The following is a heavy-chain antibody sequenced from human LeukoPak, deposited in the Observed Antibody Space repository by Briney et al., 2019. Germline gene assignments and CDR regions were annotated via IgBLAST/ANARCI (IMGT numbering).Heavy chain of an antibody. D-gene: IGHD3-10*01. J-gene: IGHJ4*02. CDR3: ARGRGSGSYLRPIDY. V-gene: IGHV3-48*03. CDR2: ISSSGSTI. Sequence: PGGSLRLSCAASGFTFSSYEMNWVRQAPGKGLEWVSYISSSGSTIYYADSVKGRFTISRDNAKNSLYLQMNSLRAEDTAVYYCARGRGSGSYLRPIDYWGQGTLVTVSS. CDR1: GFTFSSYE.